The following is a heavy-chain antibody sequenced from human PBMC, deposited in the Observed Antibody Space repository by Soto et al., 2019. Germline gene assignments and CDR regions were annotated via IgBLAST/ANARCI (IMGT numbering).Heavy chain of an antibody. CDR3: ARDPNIVLVPAALRSYYYYYGMDV. CDR2: IKQAGSEK. CDR1: GFTVSSYW. V-gene: IGHV3-7*01. Sequence: EVQLVESGGGLVQPGGSLRLSCAASGFTVSSYWMSWVRQAPGKVLEWVANIKQAGSEKYYVDSVKGRFTISRDNAKNSLYLQMNSMRAEDTAVYYCARDPNIVLVPAALRSYYYYYGMDVWGQGTTVTVSS. J-gene: IGHJ6*02. D-gene: IGHD2-2*01.